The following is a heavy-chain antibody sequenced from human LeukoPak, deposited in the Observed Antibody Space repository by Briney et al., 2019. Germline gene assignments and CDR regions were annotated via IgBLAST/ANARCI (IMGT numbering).Heavy chain of an antibody. CDR2: ISWNSGNI. CDR1: GFTFDDYA. V-gene: IGHV3-9*01. J-gene: IGHJ6*03. CDR3: AKDAYGGATFFYYMDV. D-gene: IGHD2/OR15-2a*01. Sequence: GRSLRLSCAGSGFTFDDYAMHWVRQTPGKGLEWVSGISWNSGNIAYADFVGGRFTVSRDNAKNSLSLQMNSLSDEDTAVYYCAKDAYGGATFFYYMDVWGKGTTVTVSS.